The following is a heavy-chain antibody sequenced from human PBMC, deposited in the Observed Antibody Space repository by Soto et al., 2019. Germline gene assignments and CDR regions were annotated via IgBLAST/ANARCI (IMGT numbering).Heavy chain of an antibody. CDR2: ISPGGDRI. Sequence: GGSLRLSCVASGFMFGSYAMNWVRQSPGKGLEWVSYISPGGDRIYYAESLKGRITISRDNARNSLSLQMNILSDEDTAVYYCTKSADSAGWGVDFWGQGTLVTVSS. V-gene: IGHV3-48*02. J-gene: IGHJ4*02. CDR1: GFMFGSYA. CDR3: TKSADSAGWGVDF. D-gene: IGHD6-19*01.